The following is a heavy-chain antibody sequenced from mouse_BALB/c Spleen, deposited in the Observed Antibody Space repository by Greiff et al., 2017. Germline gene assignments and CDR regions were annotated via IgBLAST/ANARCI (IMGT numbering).Heavy chain of an antibody. CDR1: GDSITSGY. CDR3: ARLITTVVRYFDY. Sequence: EVQRVESGPSLVKPSQTLSLTCSVTGDSITSGYWNWIRKFPGNKLEYMGYISYSGSTYYNPSLKSRISITRDTSKNQYYLQLNSVTTEDTATYYCARLITTVVRYFDYWGQGTTLTVSS. D-gene: IGHD1-1*01. V-gene: IGHV3-8*02. J-gene: IGHJ2*01. CDR2: ISYSGST.